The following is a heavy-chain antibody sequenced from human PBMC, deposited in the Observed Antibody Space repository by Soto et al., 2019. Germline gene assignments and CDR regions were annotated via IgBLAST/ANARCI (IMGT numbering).Heavy chain of an antibody. CDR3: ARLLRVGTSWYLGAFDI. Sequence: QVQLQESGPGLVKPSETLSLTCTVSGDSIGNYYWSWIRQPPGKGLEWIGYIYYSGSTNYNPSLKSRVTISVDTSKHQFSLKLNSVTAADTAVYYCARLLRVGTSWYLGAFDIWGQGTMVTVSS. J-gene: IGHJ3*02. V-gene: IGHV4-59*08. D-gene: IGHD6-13*01. CDR1: GDSIGNYY. CDR2: IYYSGST.